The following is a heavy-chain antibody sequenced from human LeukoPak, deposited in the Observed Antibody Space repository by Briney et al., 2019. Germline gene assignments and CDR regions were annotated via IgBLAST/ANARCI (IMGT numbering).Heavy chain of an antibody. J-gene: IGHJ4*02. Sequence: GASVKVSCKASGGTFSSYAISWVRQAPGQGLEWMGGIIPIFGTANYAQKFQGRVTITADESTSTAYMELSSLRSEDTAVYYCALRYYYDSSGSGDYWGQGTLVTVSS. CDR3: ALRYYYDSSGSGDY. CDR1: GGTFSSYA. D-gene: IGHD3-22*01. V-gene: IGHV1-69*13. CDR2: IIPIFGTA.